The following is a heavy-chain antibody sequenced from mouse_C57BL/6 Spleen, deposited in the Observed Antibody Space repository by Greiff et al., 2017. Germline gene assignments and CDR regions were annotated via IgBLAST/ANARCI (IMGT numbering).Heavy chain of an antibody. CDR2: IYPGSGST. CDR1: GYTFTSYW. Sequence: VQLQQPGAELVKPGASVKMSCKASGYTFTSYWITWVKQRPGQGLEWIGDIYPGSGSTNYNEKFKSKATLTVDTSSSTAYMQLSSLTSEDSAVYYCAKFITTVEGDYYAMDYWGQGTSVTVSS. J-gene: IGHJ4*01. CDR3: AKFITTVEGDYYAMDY. V-gene: IGHV1-55*01. D-gene: IGHD1-1*01.